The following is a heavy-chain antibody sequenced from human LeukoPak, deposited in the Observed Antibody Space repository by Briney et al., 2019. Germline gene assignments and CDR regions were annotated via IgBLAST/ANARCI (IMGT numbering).Heavy chain of an antibody. CDR2: ISWNSGSI. V-gene: IGHV3-9*03. CDR1: GFTFDDYA. CDR3: AKGGYSYGYVSHFDY. J-gene: IGHJ4*02. Sequence: GGSLRLSCAASGFTFDDYAMHWVRQAPGKGLEWVSGISWNSGSIGYADSVKGRFTISRDNAKNSLYLQMNSLRAEDMALYYCAKGGYSYGYVSHFDYWGQGTLVTVSS. D-gene: IGHD5-18*01.